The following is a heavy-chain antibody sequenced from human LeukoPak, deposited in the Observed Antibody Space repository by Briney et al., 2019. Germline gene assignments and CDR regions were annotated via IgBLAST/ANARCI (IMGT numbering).Heavy chain of an antibody. J-gene: IGHJ4*02. Sequence: SETLSLTCTVSGGSLNSYYWGWVRQAAGEGLEWSGRIYTTGTTYYSPSLKSRLTMSVDTSKNQFSLNLRSVTAADTALYYCGRQGYTAAYYFLDYWSQGTLVTVSS. V-gene: IGHV4-4*07. CDR2: IYTTGTT. D-gene: IGHD1-26*01. CDR3: GRQGYTAAYYFLDY. CDR1: GGSLNSYY.